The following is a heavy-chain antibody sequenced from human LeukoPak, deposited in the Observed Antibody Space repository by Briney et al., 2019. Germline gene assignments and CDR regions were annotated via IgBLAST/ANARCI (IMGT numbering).Heavy chain of an antibody. J-gene: IGHJ4*02. CDR2: INPNSGGT. CDR3: ARSSAVAAPYYFDY. CDR1: GYTFTGYY. V-gene: IGHV1-2*02. Sequence: GASVKVSCKASGYTFTGYYMHWVRQAPGPGLEWMGWINPNSGGTNYAQKFQGRVTMTRDTSISTAYMELSRLRSDDTAVYYCARSSAVAAPYYFDYWGQGTLVTVSS. D-gene: IGHD6-19*01.